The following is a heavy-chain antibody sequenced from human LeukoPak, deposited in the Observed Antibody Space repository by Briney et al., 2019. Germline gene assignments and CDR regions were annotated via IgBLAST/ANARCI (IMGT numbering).Heavy chain of an antibody. CDR2: IKQDGSEK. CDR1: GFTFSSYW. J-gene: IGHJ4*02. D-gene: IGHD4-23*01. CDR3: AREPPFSYYGGKDY. V-gene: IGHV3-7*01. Sequence: PGGSLRLSCAASGFTFSSYWMSWVRQAPGKGLEWVANIKQDGSEKYYVDSVKGRFTISRDNAKNSLYLQMNSLRAEDTAVFYCAREPPFSYYGGKDYWGQGTLVTVSS.